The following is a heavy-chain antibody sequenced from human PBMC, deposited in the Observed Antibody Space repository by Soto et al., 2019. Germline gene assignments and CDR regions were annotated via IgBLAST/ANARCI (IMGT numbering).Heavy chain of an antibody. J-gene: IGHJ4*02. CDR1: GFTFSTYA. CDR2: ISYDGNNK. D-gene: IGHD3-10*01. CDR3: ARGGNLWFGEPFDY. Sequence: QVQLVESGGGVVQPGRSLRLSCAASGFTFSTYAMHWVRQAPGKGLEWVAVISYDGNNKYYADSVKGRFTISRDYSKNTLYLQMNRLRAVDTAVYYCARGGNLWFGEPFDYWGQGALVTVSS. V-gene: IGHV3-30-3*01.